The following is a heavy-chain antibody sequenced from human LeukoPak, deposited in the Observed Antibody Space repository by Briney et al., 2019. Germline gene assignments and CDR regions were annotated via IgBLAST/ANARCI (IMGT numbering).Heavy chain of an antibody. CDR3: AKVPVLLWFGEFDY. Sequence: GGSLRLSCAVSGFTFRTYVMSWVRQAPGMGLEWVSTISGGGGKTYYSDAVKGRVTISRDNSNNTVYLKMNSLRAEDTAVYYCAKVPVLLWFGEFDYWGQGTLVTVSS. V-gene: IGHV3-23*01. CDR2: ISGGGGKT. D-gene: IGHD3-10*01. CDR1: GFTFRTYV. J-gene: IGHJ4*02.